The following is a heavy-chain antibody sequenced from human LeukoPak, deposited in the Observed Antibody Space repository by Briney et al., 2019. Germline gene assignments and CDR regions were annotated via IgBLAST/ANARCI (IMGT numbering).Heavy chain of an antibody. CDR2: IKSKTDGGTT. J-gene: IGHJ3*02. CDR1: GFTFSNAW. Sequence: GGSLRLSCAASGFTFSNAWMSWVRQAPGKGLEWVGRIKSKTDGGTTDYAAPVKGRFTISRDDSKNTLYLQMNSLKTEDTAVYYCTTPNLVFGVVKDLWAFDIWGQGTMVTVSS. CDR3: TTPNLVFGVVKDLWAFDI. D-gene: IGHD3-3*01. V-gene: IGHV3-15*01.